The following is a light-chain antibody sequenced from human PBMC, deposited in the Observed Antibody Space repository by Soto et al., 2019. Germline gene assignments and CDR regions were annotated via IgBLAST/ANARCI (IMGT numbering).Light chain of an antibody. CDR1: QSFRGL. J-gene: IGKJ5*01. CDR3: QQRNMWPIT. V-gene: IGKV3-11*01. Sequence: EVVLTQAPLTLSLTRLETLTRCFRASQSFRGLLAWYQQKPGQAPRLLIYDAYNRATGIPPRFSGSGSGTDFTLTISSLEPEDSAVYYCQQRNMWPITFGQGTRLEIK. CDR2: DAY.